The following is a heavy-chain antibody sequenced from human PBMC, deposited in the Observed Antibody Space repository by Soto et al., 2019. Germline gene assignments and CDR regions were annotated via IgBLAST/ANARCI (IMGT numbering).Heavy chain of an antibody. Sequence: DVQLVESGGGLVQPGKSLRLSCAASGFTFDDYAMHWVRQVPGKGLEWVSGLSWNSGTIDYADSVKGRFTISRDNAKNSLHLQMNSLKPEDTAFYYCGKAESSGWYYSLDYWGQGTLVTVSS. J-gene: IGHJ4*02. D-gene: IGHD6-19*01. CDR2: LSWNSGTI. CDR3: GKAESSGWYYSLDY. CDR1: GFTFDDYA. V-gene: IGHV3-9*01.